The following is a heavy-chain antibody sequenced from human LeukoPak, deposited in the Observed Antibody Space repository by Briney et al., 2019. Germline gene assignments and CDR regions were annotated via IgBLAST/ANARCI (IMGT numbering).Heavy chain of an antibody. J-gene: IGHJ3*02. V-gene: IGHV1-69-2*01. D-gene: IGHD1-26*01. CDR1: GYTFTDYY. CDR2: VDPEDGEI. CDR3: VKWELLEDAFDI. Sequence: ASVKVSCKVSGYTFTDYYMHWVQQAPGKGLEWMGLVDPEDGEIIYAEKFQGRVTITADTSTDTAYMELSSLRSEDTAVYYCVKWELLEDAFDIWGQGTMVTVSS.